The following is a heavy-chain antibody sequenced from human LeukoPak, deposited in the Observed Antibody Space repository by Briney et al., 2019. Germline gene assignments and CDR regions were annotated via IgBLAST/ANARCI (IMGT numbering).Heavy chain of an antibody. Sequence: SETLSLTCAVYGGSFSGYYWSWIRQPPGKGLEWIGEINHSGSTNYNPSLKSRVTISVDTSKNQFSLKLSSVTAADTAVYYCARSDGYGLIGIWGQGTMVTVSS. CDR3: ARSDGYGLIGI. CDR2: INHSGST. CDR1: GGSFSGYY. V-gene: IGHV4-34*01. J-gene: IGHJ3*02. D-gene: IGHD3-10*01.